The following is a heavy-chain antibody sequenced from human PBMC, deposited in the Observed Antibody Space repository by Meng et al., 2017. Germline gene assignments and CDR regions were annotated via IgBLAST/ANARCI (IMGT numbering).Heavy chain of an antibody. J-gene: IGHJ4*02. CDR1: GGSISSSNW. D-gene: IGHD2-15*01. CDR2: IYHSGST. CDR3: ARRYCSGGSCYSSEGY. V-gene: IGHV4-4*02. Sequence: SETLSLTCAVSGGSISSSNWWSWVRQPPGKGLEWIGEIYHSGSTNYNPSLKSRVTISVDKSKNQFYLKLSSVTAADTAVYYCARRYCSGGSCYSSEGYWGQGTLVTVSS.